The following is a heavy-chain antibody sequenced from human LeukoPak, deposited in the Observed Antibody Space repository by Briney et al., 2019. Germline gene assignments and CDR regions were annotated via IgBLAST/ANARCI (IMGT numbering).Heavy chain of an antibody. J-gene: IGHJ5*02. D-gene: IGHD1-7*01. CDR3: ARVPEKLRSWFDP. CDR2: IYYSGST. Sequence: SETLSLTCTVSGGSISSYYWSWIRQPPGKGPEWIGYIYYSGSTNYNPSLKSRVTISVDTSKNQFSLKLSSVTAADTAVYYCARVPEKLRSWFDPWGQGTLVTVSS. V-gene: IGHV4-59*01. CDR1: GGSISSYY.